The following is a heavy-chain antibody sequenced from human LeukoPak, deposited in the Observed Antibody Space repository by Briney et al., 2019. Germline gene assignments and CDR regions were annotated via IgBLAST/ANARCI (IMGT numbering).Heavy chain of an antibody. V-gene: IGHV4-4*02. CDR1: GGSISSSNW. CDR3: ARTGYSSGWYQDNWFDP. CDR2: IYHSGST. J-gene: IGHJ5*02. D-gene: IGHD6-19*01. Sequence: SETLSLTCAVSGGSISSSNWWSWVRQPPGKGLEWIGEIYHSGSTNYNPSLKSRVTISVDKSKNQFSLKLSSVTAADTAVYYCARTGYSSGWYQDNWFDPWGQGTLVTVSS.